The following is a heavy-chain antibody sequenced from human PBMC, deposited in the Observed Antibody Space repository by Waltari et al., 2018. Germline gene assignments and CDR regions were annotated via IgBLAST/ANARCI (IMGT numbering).Heavy chain of an antibody. Sequence: QVHLQESGPGLVKPSETLSLTCTVSDVSVNFVYWTWIRQPAGKGLEWVGRIYTSGATKYNPSLESRVTISLDKSKKQFSLNRRSVTAADTAVYYCAMATLSHSFDPWGQGTLVTVSS. CDR3: AMATLSHSFDP. CDR1: DVSVNFVY. D-gene: IGHD2-15*01. J-gene: IGHJ5*02. V-gene: IGHV4-4*07. CDR2: IYTSGAT.